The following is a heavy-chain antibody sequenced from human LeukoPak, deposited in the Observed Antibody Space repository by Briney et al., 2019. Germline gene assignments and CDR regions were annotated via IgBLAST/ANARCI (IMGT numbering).Heavy chain of an antibody. J-gene: IGHJ4*02. V-gene: IGHV1-18*01. Sequence: ASVKVSCKASGYTFTSYGISWVRQAPGQGLEWMGWISAYNGNTNYAQELQGRVTMTTDTSTSTAYMELRSLRSDDTAVYYCARDPASYCSGGSCYSDYWGQGTLVTVSS. CDR1: GYTFTSYG. CDR2: ISAYNGNT. CDR3: ARDPASYCSGGSCYSDY. D-gene: IGHD2-15*01.